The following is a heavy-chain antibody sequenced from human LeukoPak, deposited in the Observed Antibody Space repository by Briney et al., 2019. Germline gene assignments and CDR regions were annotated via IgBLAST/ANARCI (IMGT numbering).Heavy chain of an antibody. J-gene: IGHJ5*02. CDR3: ATVSEVELVIHH. Sequence: ASVKVSCKASGYTFTSYGISWVRQAPGQGREWRGWISAYNGNTNYAQKLQGRVTITTDTSTSTAYMELRNLRSDDTAVYYCATVSEVELVIHHWGQGTLVTVSS. CDR2: ISAYNGNT. CDR1: GYTFTSYG. V-gene: IGHV1-18*01. D-gene: IGHD6-6*01.